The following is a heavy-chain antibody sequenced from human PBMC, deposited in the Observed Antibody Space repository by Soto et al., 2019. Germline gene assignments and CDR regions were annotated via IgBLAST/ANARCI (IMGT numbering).Heavy chain of an antibody. CDR3: ARSLRSIWALYI. J-gene: IGHJ3*02. D-gene: IGHD3-16*01. Sequence: GEPLTISPKGTGDRFTTYWIGCARQMPGKGLEWMGIIYPGDSDTRYSPSFQGQVTISADKSISTAYLQWSSLKASDTAMYYCARSLRSIWALYIWGQGTMVTVSS. CDR2: IYPGDSDT. CDR1: GDRFTTYW. V-gene: IGHV5-51*01.